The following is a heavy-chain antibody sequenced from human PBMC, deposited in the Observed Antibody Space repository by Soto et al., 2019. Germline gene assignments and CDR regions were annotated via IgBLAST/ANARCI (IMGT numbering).Heavy chain of an antibody. CDR2: IAVGSGYT. D-gene: IGHD2-8*01. V-gene: IGHV1-58*01. CDR3: AADATAWQQMVPSDY. J-gene: IGHJ4*02. Sequence: SVKVSCKASGFTFTSSAFQWVRQARGQRLEWIGWIAVGSGYTNYVQRFQDRVTLTRDMSTATTYMELSRLTSEDTAIYYCAADATAWQQMVPSDYWGQGTLVTVSS. CDR1: GFTFTSSA.